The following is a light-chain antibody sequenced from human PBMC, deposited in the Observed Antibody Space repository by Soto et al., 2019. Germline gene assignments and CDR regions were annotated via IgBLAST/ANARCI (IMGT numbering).Light chain of an antibody. CDR3: QQYKSYET. CDR2: EAS. V-gene: IGKV1-5*03. CDR1: QSISSW. Sequence: DIQMTQSPSTLSASLGDRVTITCRASQSISSWLAWYQQKPGKTPKLLIYEASNLESGAPSRFSGSGSGTEFTLTISSLQPDDFATYYCQQYKSYETFGQGTKVDIK. J-gene: IGKJ1*01.